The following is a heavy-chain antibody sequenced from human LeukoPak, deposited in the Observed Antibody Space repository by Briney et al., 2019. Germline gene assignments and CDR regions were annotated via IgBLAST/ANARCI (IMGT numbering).Heavy chain of an antibody. CDR2: ISGSGGST. CDR1: GFTFSSYG. V-gene: IGHV3-23*01. J-gene: IGHJ4*02. D-gene: IGHD3-22*01. Sequence: AGSLRLSCAASGFTFSSYGMSWVRQAPGKGLEWVSAISGSGGSTYYADSVKGRFTISRDNSKNTLFLQMNSLRAEDTAVYYCAKDRSGHPTSNDYWGQGTLVTVSS. CDR3: AKDRSGHPTSNDY.